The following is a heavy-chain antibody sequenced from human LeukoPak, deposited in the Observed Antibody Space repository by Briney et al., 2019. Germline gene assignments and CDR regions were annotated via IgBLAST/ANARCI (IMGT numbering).Heavy chain of an antibody. CDR1: GFTFSSYG. CDR2: IWYDGSNK. CDR3: ARDPRYSGSLKVFDI. J-gene: IGHJ3*02. D-gene: IGHD1-26*01. Sequence: GGSLRLSCAASGFTFSSYGMHWVRQAPGKGLEWVAVIWYDGSNKYYADSVKGRFTISRDNSKNTLYLQMNSLRAEDTAVYYCARDPRYSGSLKVFDIWGQGTMVTVSS. V-gene: IGHV3-33*01.